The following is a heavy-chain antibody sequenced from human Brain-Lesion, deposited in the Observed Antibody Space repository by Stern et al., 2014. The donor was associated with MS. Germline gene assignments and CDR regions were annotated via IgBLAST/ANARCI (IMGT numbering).Heavy chain of an antibody. D-gene: IGHD4-17*01. Sequence: VQLVESGQGLVKPSQTLSLTCTVSGGSISSGDKYWSWIRQPPGKGPEWIGYIHYSGGTYFNPSLKSRATISADTSKNQFSLKLNSMTAADTAVYYCARVPDYGDAFFDYWGQGILVTVSS. CDR2: IHYSGGT. J-gene: IGHJ4*02. V-gene: IGHV4-30-4*01. CDR1: GGSISSGDKY. CDR3: ARVPDYGDAFFDY.